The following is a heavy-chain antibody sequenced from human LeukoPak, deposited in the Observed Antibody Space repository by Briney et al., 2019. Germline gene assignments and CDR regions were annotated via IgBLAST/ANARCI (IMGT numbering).Heavy chain of an antibody. J-gene: IGHJ3*01. Sequence: GGSLRLSCTASGFTFSGSVIHWVRQASGNGLEWVGRVRNKANYYATAYVASVKGRFTISRDDSKNTAYLQMNSLKTEDTAVYYCTRGKWELQDAFDFWGQGTMDTVSS. CDR1: GFTFSGSV. CDR3: TRGKWELQDAFDF. D-gene: IGHD1-26*01. V-gene: IGHV3-73*01. CDR2: VRNKANYYAT.